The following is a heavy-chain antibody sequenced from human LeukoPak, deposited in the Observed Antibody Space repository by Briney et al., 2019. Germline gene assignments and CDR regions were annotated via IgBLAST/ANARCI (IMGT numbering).Heavy chain of an antibody. V-gene: IGHV3-7*01. CDR3: ATLDSTKSVF. CDR2: VKQDGSEE. Sequence: GGSLRLSCVASEFRFGRDWISWVRQAPGKGLEWVACVKQDGSEEYYVGSVRGRFTVSVDNGKNSLYLQMNSLRAEDTARYYCATLDSTKSVFWGRGTAVTVSS. D-gene: IGHD2-2*01. J-gene: IGHJ1*01. CDR1: EFRFGRDW.